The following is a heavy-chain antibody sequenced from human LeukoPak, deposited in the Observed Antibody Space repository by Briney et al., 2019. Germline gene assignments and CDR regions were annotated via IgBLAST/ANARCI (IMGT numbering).Heavy chain of an antibody. V-gene: IGHV4-39*07. CDR3: ARGGDSSGYYYEKKIDY. J-gene: IGHJ4*02. CDR1: GFTFSSYA. D-gene: IGHD3-22*01. CDR2: IYYSGST. Sequence: GSLRLSCAASGFTFSSYAMSWVRQAPGKGLEWIGSIYYSGSTYYNPSLKSRVTISVDTSKNQFSLKLSSVTAADTAVYYCARGGDSSGYYYEKKIDYWGQGTLVTVSS.